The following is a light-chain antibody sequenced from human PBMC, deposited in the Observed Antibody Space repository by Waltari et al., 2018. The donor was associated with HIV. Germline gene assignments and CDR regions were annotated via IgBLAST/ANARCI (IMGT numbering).Light chain of an antibody. CDR3: QQRGNWPPWT. CDR2: DAS. V-gene: IGKV3-11*01. Sequence: EIVLTQSPATLSLSPGERATLSCRASQSISSYLAWYQQKPGQAPRLLIYDASNRATGIPGRFSGSGSGTDFTLTISSLEPEDFAIYYCQQRGNWPPWTFGQGTKVEIK. J-gene: IGKJ1*01. CDR1: QSISSY.